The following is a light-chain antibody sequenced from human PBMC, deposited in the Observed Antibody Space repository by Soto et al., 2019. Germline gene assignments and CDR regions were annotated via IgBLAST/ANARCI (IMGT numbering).Light chain of an antibody. Sequence: EIVVTQSPATLSVSPGERVTLSCMASQSVSSSLACYQQRPSQAPRLLISDTSTRDAGITARFSGSGSGREFTLTFRSLQSADFAVYYCHQYIDGTTGTFGQGPAVEIK. CDR2: DTS. CDR1: QSVSSS. V-gene: IGKV3-15*01. J-gene: IGKJ1*01. CDR3: HQYIDGTTGT.